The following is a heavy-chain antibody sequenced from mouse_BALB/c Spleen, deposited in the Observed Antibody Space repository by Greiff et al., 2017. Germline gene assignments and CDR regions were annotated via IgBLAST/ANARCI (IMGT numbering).Heavy chain of an antibody. CDR3: ASYYYGSSLLAY. J-gene: IGHJ3*01. V-gene: IGHV5-9*03. CDR1: GFTFSSYT. D-gene: IGHD1-1*01. CDR2: ISSGGGNT. Sequence: EVKLVESGGGLVKPGGSLKLSCAASGFTFSSYTMSWVRQTPEKRLEWVATISSGGGNTYYPDSVKGRFTISRDNAKNNLYLQMSSLRSEDTALYYCASYYYGSSLLAYWGQGTLVTVSA.